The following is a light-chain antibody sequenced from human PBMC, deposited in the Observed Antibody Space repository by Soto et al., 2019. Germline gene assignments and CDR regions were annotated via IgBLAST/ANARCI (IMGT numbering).Light chain of an antibody. CDR1: QSVFSS. V-gene: IGKV3-15*01. J-gene: IGKJ1*01. CDR2: GAA. CDR3: QQYHNWPA. Sequence: EIVMTQSPATLSVSPGERATLSCRASQSVFSSLAWYRQKPGQAPRLLIYGAATRATGIPARFSGSGSGTEFTLTINSLQSEDFAVYYCQQYHNWPAFGQGTKVEIK.